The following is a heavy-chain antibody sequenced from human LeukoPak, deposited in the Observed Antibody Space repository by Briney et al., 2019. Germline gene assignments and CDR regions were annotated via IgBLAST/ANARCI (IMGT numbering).Heavy chain of an antibody. CDR3: ASHNRCSGSYFRNY. Sequence: SETLSLTCTVSGGSISSSSYYWGWIRQPPGKGLEWIGSIYYSGSTYYNPSLKSRVTISVDTSKNQFSLKLSSVTAADTAVYYCASHNRCSGSYFRNYWGQGTLVTVSS. D-gene: IGHD1-26*01. CDR1: GGSISSSSYY. J-gene: IGHJ4*02. V-gene: IGHV4-39*01. CDR2: IYYSGST.